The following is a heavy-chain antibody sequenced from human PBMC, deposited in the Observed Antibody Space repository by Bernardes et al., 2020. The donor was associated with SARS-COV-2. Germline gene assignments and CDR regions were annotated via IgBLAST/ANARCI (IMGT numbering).Heavy chain of an antibody. CDR2: INHSGGT. J-gene: IGHJ4*02. V-gene: IGHV4-34*01. CDR1: GGSFSGY. D-gene: IGHD2-15*01. Sequence: SETLSLTRAVYGGSFSGYWSWIRQPPGKGLEWIGEINHSGGTKYNPSLKSRVTISVDTSKNQFSLRLSSVTAADTAVYYCTRHGGRYFDFWGQGTLVTVSS. CDR3: TRHGGRYFDF.